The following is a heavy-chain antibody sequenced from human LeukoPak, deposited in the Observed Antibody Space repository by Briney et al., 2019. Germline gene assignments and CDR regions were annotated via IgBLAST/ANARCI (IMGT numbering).Heavy chain of an antibody. CDR2: IKQDGSDK. V-gene: IGHV3-7*03. D-gene: IGHD6-13*01. J-gene: IGHJ4*02. CDR3: ARVGSSSSWYVLRPVDS. Sequence: PGGSLRLSCAASGFTLSGYWMSWVRQAPGKGLEWVANIKQDGSDKYYVDSVKGRFTISRDNAKNSLYLQMNSLRAEDTAVYYCARVGSSSSWYVLRPVDSWGQGTLVTVSS. CDR1: GFTLSGYW.